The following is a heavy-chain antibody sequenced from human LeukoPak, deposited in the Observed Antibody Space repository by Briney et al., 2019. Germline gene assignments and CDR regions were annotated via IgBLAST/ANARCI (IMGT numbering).Heavy chain of an antibody. Sequence: ASVKVSCKASGYTFTGYYMHWVRQAPGQGLEWMGWINPNSGGTNYAQKFRGRVTMTRDTSISTAYMELSRLRSDDTAVYYCARGRSDYGDYYIDYWGQGTLVTVSS. D-gene: IGHD4-17*01. V-gene: IGHV1-2*02. CDR2: INPNSGGT. J-gene: IGHJ4*02. CDR3: ARGRSDYGDYYIDY. CDR1: GYTFTGYY.